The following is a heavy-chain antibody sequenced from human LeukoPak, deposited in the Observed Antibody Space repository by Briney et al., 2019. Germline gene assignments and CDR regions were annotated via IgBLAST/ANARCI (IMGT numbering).Heavy chain of an antibody. CDR3: ARILSSAWGELGY. CDR2: ISPDGTSK. J-gene: IGHJ4*02. V-gene: IGHV3-74*01. CDR1: GFTFRSYW. D-gene: IGHD6-19*01. Sequence: GGSLRLSCAASGFTFRSYWMHWVRQAPGKGLVWVSRISPDGTSKSYADSVKGRFTISRDNSKNTLYMQMNSLRAEDTAVYYCARILSSAWGELGYWGQGTLVTVSS.